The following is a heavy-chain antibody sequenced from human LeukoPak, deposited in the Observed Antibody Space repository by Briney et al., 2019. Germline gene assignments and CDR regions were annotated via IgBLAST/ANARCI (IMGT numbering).Heavy chain of an antibody. V-gene: IGHV1-2*02. CDR3: ARDSVVTELLWYGELASFDY. Sequence: ASVKVSCKASGYTFTGYYMHWVRQAPGQGLEWMGWINPNSGGTNYAQKFQGRVTMTRDTSISTAYMELSRLRSDDTAVYYCARDSVVTELLWYGELASFDYWGQGTLVTVSS. CDR1: GYTFTGYY. D-gene: IGHD3-10*01. CDR2: INPNSGGT. J-gene: IGHJ4*02.